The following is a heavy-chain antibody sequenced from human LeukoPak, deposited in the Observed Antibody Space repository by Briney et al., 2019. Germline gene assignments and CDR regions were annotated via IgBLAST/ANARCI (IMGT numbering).Heavy chain of an antibody. CDR3: ARAHAYASSTWNY. Sequence: SGGSLRLSCAVSGLTVSSNYMGWVRQAPGRGLDWVSVIYSGGATYYADSVKGRFTISRDNSNNTVSLQMNNLRPDGTAVYYCARAHAYASSTWNYWGQGTLVTVSS. D-gene: IGHD2-2*01. V-gene: IGHV3-66*02. J-gene: IGHJ4*02. CDR2: IYSGGAT. CDR1: GLTVSSNY.